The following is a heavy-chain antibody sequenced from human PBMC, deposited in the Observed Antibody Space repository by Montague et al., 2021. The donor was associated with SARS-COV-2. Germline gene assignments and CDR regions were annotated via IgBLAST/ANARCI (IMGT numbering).Heavy chain of an antibody. Sequence: SETLSLTCTVSGGSIRSSNYNWDWIRQPPGKGLEWIGSIHDSGSTYYNPSLKSRVTISVDTSKNHFSLKLSSVAAADTAVYYCARRGRKLLPVATTIGGFDIWGQGTMVTVSS. CDR1: GGSIRSSNYN. CDR3: ARRGRKLLPVATTIGGFDI. J-gene: IGHJ3*02. V-gene: IGHV4-39*02. CDR2: IHDSGST. D-gene: IGHD5-12*01.